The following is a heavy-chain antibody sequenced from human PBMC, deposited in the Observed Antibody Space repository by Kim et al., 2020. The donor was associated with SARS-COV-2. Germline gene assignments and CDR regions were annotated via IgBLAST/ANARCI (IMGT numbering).Heavy chain of an antibody. D-gene: IGHD3-16*01. V-gene: IGHV3-21*01. CDR1: GITFSPHS. Sequence: GGSLRLSCAATGITFSPHSMSWVRQAAGKGLEWVSSISSSSRYIYYADSLKGRFTISRDNAKSSLYLQLSSLRAEDTAVYYCARAIWGNSWYFDLWGRGT. CDR3: ARAIWGNSWYFDL. J-gene: IGHJ2*01. CDR2: ISSSSRYI.